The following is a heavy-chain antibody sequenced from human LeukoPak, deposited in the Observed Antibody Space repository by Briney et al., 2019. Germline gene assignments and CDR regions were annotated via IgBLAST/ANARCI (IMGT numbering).Heavy chain of an antibody. Sequence: AGGSLRLSCAASGFTFDDYAMHWVRQAPGKGLEWVSGISWNSGSIGYVDSVKGRFTISRDNAKNSLYLQMNSLRTEDTALYYCAKGPSGGSHFSYFQRWGQGTLVTVSS. V-gene: IGHV3-9*01. J-gene: IGHJ1*01. CDR2: ISWNSGSI. D-gene: IGHD2-15*01. CDR3: AKGPSGGSHFSYFQR. CDR1: GFTFDDYA.